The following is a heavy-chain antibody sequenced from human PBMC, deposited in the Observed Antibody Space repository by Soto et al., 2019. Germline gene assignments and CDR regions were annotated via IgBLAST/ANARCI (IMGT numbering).Heavy chain of an antibody. V-gene: IGHV4-31*03. Sequence: SETLSLTCTVSGASITSDDFYCSWIRQHPGQGLEWIGYMYHSGNTYYNPSLRGRLTMSLDTSKNQFSLKLTSVTAADTAVYYCVKYYYDSSGLNWFDPWGPGTLVTVSS. CDR3: VKYYYDSSGLNWFDP. D-gene: IGHD3-22*01. J-gene: IGHJ5*02. CDR1: GASITSDDFY. CDR2: MYHSGNT.